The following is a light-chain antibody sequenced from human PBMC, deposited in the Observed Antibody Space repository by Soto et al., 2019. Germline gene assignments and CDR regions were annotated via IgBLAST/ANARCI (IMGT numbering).Light chain of an antibody. V-gene: IGKV1-5*03. CDR3: QQYNSYPRT. Sequence: DIQMTQSPSSLSASVGDRVTITCRASQSLSGWLAWYQQKPGKAPKLLIYKTSSLESGVPSRFSGSGSGTEFTLTISSLQPDDFATYYCQQYNSYPRTFGGGTKVEIK. CDR2: KTS. CDR1: QSLSGW. J-gene: IGKJ4*01.